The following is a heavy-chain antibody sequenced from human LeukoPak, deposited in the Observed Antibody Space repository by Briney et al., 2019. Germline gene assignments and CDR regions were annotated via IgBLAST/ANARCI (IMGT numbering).Heavy chain of an antibody. CDR2: IDDGGNT. Sequence: PSETLSLTCSVYGGSFSDYFWSWIRQSPGKGLEWIGEIDDGGNTTYNPSLISRVIVSMEKSKKQFSLVMRSVTAADTAVYYCARFSRITWGDWGDAFDIWGQGTTVIVSS. CDR1: GGSFSDYF. J-gene: IGHJ3*02. CDR3: ARFSRITWGDWGDAFDI. D-gene: IGHD2-21*02. V-gene: IGHV4-34*01.